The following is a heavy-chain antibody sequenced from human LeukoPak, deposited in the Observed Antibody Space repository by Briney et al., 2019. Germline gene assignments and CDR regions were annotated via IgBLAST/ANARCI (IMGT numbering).Heavy chain of an antibody. CDR3: ARLIYGSGSYYPGNYYYYYMDV. CDR2: ISSSGSTI. Sequence: PGGSLRLSCAASGFTFSDYYMSWIRQAPGKGLEWVSYISSSGSTIYYADSVKGRFTISRDNAKNSLYLRMNSLRAEDTAVYYCARLIYGSGSYYPGNYYYYYMDVWGKGTTVTVSS. D-gene: IGHD3-10*01. J-gene: IGHJ6*03. CDR1: GFTFSDYY. V-gene: IGHV3-11*01.